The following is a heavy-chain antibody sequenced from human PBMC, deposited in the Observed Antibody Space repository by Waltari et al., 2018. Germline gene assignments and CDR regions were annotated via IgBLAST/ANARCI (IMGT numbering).Heavy chain of an antibody. CDR2: ISGSGGST. CDR1: GFTFSSYA. Sequence: EVQLLESGGGLVQPGGSLRLSCAASGFTFSSYAMSWVRQAPGKGLEWVSAISGSGGSTYYADSVKGRFTNSRDNSKTTLYLQMNSLRAEDTAVYYCAKDKQQLGLRIFDYWGQGTLVTVSS. J-gene: IGHJ4*02. V-gene: IGHV3-23*01. D-gene: IGHD6-13*01. CDR3: AKDKQQLGLRIFDY.